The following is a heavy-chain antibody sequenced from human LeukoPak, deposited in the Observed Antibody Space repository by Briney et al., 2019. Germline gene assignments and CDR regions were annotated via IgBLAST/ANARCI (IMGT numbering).Heavy chain of an antibody. V-gene: IGHV4-39*01. CDR3: ARAGDPDAFDI. Sequence: SETLSLTCTVSGGSISSSSYYWGWIRQPPGKGLEWIGSIHYSGSTYYNPSLKSRVTISVDTSKNQFSLKLSSVTAADTAVYYCARAGDPDAFDIWGQGTMVTVSS. J-gene: IGHJ3*02. D-gene: IGHD4-17*01. CDR1: GGSISSSSYY. CDR2: IHYSGST.